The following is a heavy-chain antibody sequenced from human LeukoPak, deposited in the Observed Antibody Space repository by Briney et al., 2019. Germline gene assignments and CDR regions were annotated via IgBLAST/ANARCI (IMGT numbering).Heavy chain of an antibody. D-gene: IGHD6-13*01. CDR2: ISDDGITT. CDR3: AWRSPAAANGGFES. CDR1: GFTFSTYW. J-gene: IGHJ4*02. Sequence: PGGSLRLSRAASGFTFSTYWMHWVRQAPGKGLVWVSRISDDGITTTYADSVKGRFTISRDNAKNTLYLQMNSLRSEDTAVYYSAWRSPAAANGGFESWGQGVLVTVSS. V-gene: IGHV3-74*01.